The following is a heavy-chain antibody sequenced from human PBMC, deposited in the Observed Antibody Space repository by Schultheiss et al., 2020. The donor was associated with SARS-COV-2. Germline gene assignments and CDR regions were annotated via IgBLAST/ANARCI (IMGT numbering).Heavy chain of an antibody. V-gene: IGHV3-30-3*01. CDR3: ARGYSSAWWYYFDH. D-gene: IGHD6-19*01. J-gene: IGHJ4*02. CDR1: GFTFSNYA. CDR2: ISYDGTNK. Sequence: GGSLRLSCAASGFTFSNYAMHWVRQAPGKGLEWVAFISYDGTNKYYADSVKGRFTISRDDSKNTLFLQMNSLRPEDTALYYCARGYSSAWWYYFDHWGQGTLVTVSS.